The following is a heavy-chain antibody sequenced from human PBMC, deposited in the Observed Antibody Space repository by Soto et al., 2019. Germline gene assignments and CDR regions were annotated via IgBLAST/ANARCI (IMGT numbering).Heavy chain of an antibody. D-gene: IGHD3-22*01. J-gene: IGHJ5*02. CDR2: IYKGGSI. CDR1: GGSISNDY. Sequence: QVHLQESGPGLVKPSETLSLTCRVSGGSISNDYWTWIRQPPGKGLEWIGYIYKGGSINYNPSLKSRVTISVDPSNTQFSLKLSSVTAADTAVYYCARAYYDRSGYAVDPWGQGTLVTVSS. V-gene: IGHV4-4*09. CDR3: ARAYYDRSGYAVDP.